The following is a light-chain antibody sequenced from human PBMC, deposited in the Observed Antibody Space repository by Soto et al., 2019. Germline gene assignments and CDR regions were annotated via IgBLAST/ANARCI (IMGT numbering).Light chain of an antibody. V-gene: IGKV3-20*01. CDR1: HTVISNY. Sequence: EIVLTQSPGTLSLSPGESATLSCRASHTVISNYLAWYQQTPGQAPRLVVYGSSRRAADIPDRFSGSGSGTNFTLTISRLEPEDFAVYYCQQYNNWPSLTFGGGTKVEIK. J-gene: IGKJ4*01. CDR3: QQYNNWPSLT. CDR2: GSS.